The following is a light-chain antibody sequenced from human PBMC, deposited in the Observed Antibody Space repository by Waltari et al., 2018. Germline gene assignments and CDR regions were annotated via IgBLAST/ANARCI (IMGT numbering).Light chain of an antibody. V-gene: IGKV3-20*01. CDR2: GAS. CDR3: QKYGTLPAT. CDR1: QSVSRA. Sequence: EIVLTQSPGTLSLSPGERATLSCRASQSVSRALAWYQQKPGQAPRLLIYGASNRATGIPDRFSGSGSGTDFSLTISRLDPEDFAVYYCQKYGTLPATFGQGTKVEVK. J-gene: IGKJ1*01.